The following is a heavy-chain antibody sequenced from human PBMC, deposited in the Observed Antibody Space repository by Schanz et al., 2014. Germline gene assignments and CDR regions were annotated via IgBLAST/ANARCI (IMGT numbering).Heavy chain of an antibody. CDR3: ARDRVQYSSGWYSDS. V-gene: IGHV3-21*01. CDR2: ISDSSSYI. CDR1: GFTFSDYS. D-gene: IGHD6-19*01. Sequence: EVHLVESGGGLVKPGGSLRLSCGASGFTFSDYSMNWVRQAPGKGLEWVSSISDSSSYIYYADSVKGRFTISGDNAKNSLYLQMSSLRAEDTAVYYCARDRVQYSSGWYSDSWGQGTLVTVSS. J-gene: IGHJ4*02.